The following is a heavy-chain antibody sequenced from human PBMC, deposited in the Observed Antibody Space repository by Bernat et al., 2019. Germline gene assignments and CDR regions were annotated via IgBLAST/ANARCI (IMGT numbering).Heavy chain of an antibody. CDR3: ARHPSITMINYYGMDV. V-gene: IGHV4-39*01. D-gene: IGHD3-22*01. J-gene: IGHJ6*02. CDR1: GGSISSSSYY. Sequence: QLQLQESGPGLVKPSETLSLTCTVSGGSISSSSYYWGWIRQPPGKGLEWIGSIYYSGSTYYNPSLKSRVTISVDTFKNQFSLKLSSVTAADTAVYYCARHPSITMINYYGMDVWGQGTTVTVSS. CDR2: IYYSGST.